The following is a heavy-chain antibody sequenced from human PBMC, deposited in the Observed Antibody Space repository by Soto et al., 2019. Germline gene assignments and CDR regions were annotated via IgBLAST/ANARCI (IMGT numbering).Heavy chain of an antibody. CDR2: ISYSGST. Sequence: PSEPLSVTCSVSRGTISDLGCCWSWIRQHPGTGLEWLGHISYSGSTYYNTSLKSRVTISGDTSRNQFSLIVNSLTAAETAVYYCARGVLHWGQGTLVTVSS. CDR3: ARGVLH. V-gene: IGHV4-31*03. CDR1: RGTISDLGCC. J-gene: IGHJ4*01.